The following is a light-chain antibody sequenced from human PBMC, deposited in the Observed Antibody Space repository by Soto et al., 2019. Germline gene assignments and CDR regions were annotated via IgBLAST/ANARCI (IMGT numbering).Light chain of an antibody. V-gene: IGKV1-9*01. Sequence: DIQLTQSPSFLSASVGDRVTITCRASQGISSYLAWYQQKPGKAPKLLIYAASTLQSGVPSRFSGSGSGTEFTLTISSLQPEDFATYYCQHNTYSSTFGQGTKVDIK. J-gene: IGKJ1*01. CDR3: QHNTYSST. CDR1: QGISSY. CDR2: AAS.